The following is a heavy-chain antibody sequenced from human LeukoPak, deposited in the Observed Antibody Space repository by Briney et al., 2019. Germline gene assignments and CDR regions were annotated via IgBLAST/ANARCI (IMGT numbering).Heavy chain of an antibody. J-gene: IGHJ4*02. V-gene: IGHV3-30*03. CDR1: GFTFSSYG. D-gene: IGHD4-17*01. CDR3: ARMPPYGDWYYFDY. CDR2: ISYDGSNK. Sequence: QTGRSLRLSCAASGFTFSSYGMHWVRQAPGKGLEWVAVISYDGSNKYYADSVKGRFTISRDNSKNTLYLQMNSLRAEDTAVYYCARMPPYGDWYYFDYWGQGTLVTVSS.